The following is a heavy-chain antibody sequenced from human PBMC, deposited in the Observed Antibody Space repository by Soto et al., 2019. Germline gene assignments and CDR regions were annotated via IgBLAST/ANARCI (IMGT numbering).Heavy chain of an antibody. V-gene: IGHV4-59*12. CDR1: GGPISSYY. J-gene: IGHJ4*02. CDR2: IYYSGST. D-gene: IGHD6-13*01. CDR3: ARPSRAASVHYFDC. Sequence: SDTLSLTCTVSGGPISSYYWSWIRQPPGKGLEWIGYIYYSGSTNYNPSLKSRVTISLDTSKDQFSLKLSSVTAADTAVYYCARPSRAASVHYFDCWGQGTLVTVSS.